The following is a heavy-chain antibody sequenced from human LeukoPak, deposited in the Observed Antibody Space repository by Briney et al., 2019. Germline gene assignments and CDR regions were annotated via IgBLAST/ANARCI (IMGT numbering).Heavy chain of an antibody. Sequence: SETLSLTCTVSGGSISSYYWSWIRQPPGKGLEWIGYIYYSGSTNYHPSLKSRVTISVDTSKNQFSFKLSSVTAADTAVYYCARVNYDILTGSGAHFDYWGQGTLVTVSS. CDR2: IYYSGST. J-gene: IGHJ4*02. CDR1: GGSISSYY. D-gene: IGHD3-9*01. CDR3: ARVNYDILTGSGAHFDY. V-gene: IGHV4-59*08.